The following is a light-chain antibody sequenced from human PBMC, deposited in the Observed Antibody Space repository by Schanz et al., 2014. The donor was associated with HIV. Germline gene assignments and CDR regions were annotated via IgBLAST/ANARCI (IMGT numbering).Light chain of an antibody. V-gene: IGLV2-11*01. CDR2: EVN. Sequence: QSALTQPRSVSGSPGQSVTISCTGTSSDVGAYNYVSWYQQHPGKAPKLMIYEVNKRPSGVSNRFSGSKSGNTASLTISGLQAEDEADYYCCSYAGSTTFYVFATGTKLTVL. J-gene: IGLJ1*01. CDR1: SSDVGAYNY. CDR3: CSYAGSTTFYV.